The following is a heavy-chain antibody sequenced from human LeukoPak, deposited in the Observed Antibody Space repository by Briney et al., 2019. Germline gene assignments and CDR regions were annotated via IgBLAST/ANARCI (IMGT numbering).Heavy chain of an antibody. J-gene: IGHJ3*02. CDR2: IYYSGST. V-gene: IGHV4-31*03. Sequence: PSETLSLTCTVSGGSISSGGYYWSWIRQHPGKGLEWIGYIYYSGSTYYNPSLKSRVTISVDTSKNQFSLKLSSVTAADTAVYYCARERFTTYYDFWSGYYIAGASGGNDAFDIWGQGTMVTVSS. D-gene: IGHD3-3*01. CDR1: GGSISSGGYY. CDR3: ARERFTTYYDFWSGYYIAGASGGNDAFDI.